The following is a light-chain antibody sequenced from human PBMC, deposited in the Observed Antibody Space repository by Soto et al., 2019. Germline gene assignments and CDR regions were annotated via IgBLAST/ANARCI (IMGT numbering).Light chain of an antibody. V-gene: IGKV1-39*01. Sequence: DIQMTQSPSSLSASVGDRDTITCRASQSISSYLNWYQQKPGKAPKLLIYAASSLQSGVPSRFSGSGSGTDFTLTISSLQPEDFATYYCQQSYSTLSITFGQGTRLEIK. CDR3: QQSYSTLSIT. CDR1: QSISSY. J-gene: IGKJ5*01. CDR2: AAS.